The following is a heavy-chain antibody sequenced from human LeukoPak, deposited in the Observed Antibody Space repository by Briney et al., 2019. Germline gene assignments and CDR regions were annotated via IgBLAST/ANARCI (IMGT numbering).Heavy chain of an antibody. J-gene: IGHJ4*02. D-gene: IGHD5-24*01. CDR1: GFTFSSYG. V-gene: IGHV3-30*18. CDR3: AKDVFAGRDGYNYDYFDY. Sequence: GGSLRRSCAASGFTFSSYGMHWVRQAPGKGLEWVAVISYDGSNKYYADSVKGRFTISRDNSKNTLYLQMNSLRAEDTAVYYCAKDVFAGRDGYNYDYFDYWGQGTLVTVSS. CDR2: ISYDGSNK.